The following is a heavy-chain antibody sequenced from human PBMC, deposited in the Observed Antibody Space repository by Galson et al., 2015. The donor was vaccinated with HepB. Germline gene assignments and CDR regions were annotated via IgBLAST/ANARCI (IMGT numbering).Heavy chain of an antibody. V-gene: IGHV1-69*02. D-gene: IGHD6-13*01. J-gene: IGHJ4*02. CDR2: IIPILGIA. CDR3: ARLAAAGRSSGGGDSDY. Sequence: SVKVSCKASGGTFSSYTISWVRQAPGQGLEWMGRIIPILGIANYAQKFQGRVTITADKSTSTAYMELSSLRSEDTAVYYCARLAAAGRSSGGGDSDYWGQGTLVTVSS. CDR1: GGTFSSYT.